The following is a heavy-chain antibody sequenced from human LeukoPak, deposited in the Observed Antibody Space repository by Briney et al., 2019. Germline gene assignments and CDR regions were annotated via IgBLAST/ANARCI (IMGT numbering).Heavy chain of an antibody. J-gene: IGHJ6*03. CDR3: ARGPDFWSPLYYMDV. CDR2: ISSNSSYI. Sequence: PGGSLRLSCAASGFTFSSYSMNWVRQAPGKGLEWVSSISSNSSYIYYADSVKGRFTISRDNAKNSLYLQMNSLRAEDTAVYYCARGPDFWSPLYYMDVWGKGTTVTVSS. V-gene: IGHV3-21*01. D-gene: IGHD3-3*01. CDR1: GFTFSSYS.